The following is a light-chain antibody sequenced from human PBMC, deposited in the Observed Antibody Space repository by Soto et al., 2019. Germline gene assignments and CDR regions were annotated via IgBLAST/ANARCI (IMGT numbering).Light chain of an antibody. J-gene: IGLJ1*01. Sequence: QSVLTQPPSASGSPGQSVTISCAGTINDVGGYNYVSWYQQHPGKVPQLMIYQVTKRPSGVPDRFSASKSDTTASLTISGLQAEDEGDYYCMSYAGGNRFVFGTGTKFTVL. CDR3: MSYAGGNRFV. V-gene: IGLV2-8*01. CDR1: INDVGGYNY. CDR2: QVT.